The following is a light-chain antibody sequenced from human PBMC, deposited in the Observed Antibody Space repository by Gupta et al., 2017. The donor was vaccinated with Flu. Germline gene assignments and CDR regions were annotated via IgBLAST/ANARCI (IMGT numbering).Light chain of an antibody. V-gene: IGKV1-39*01. CDR1: ERYSDY. CDR2: GAS. CDR3: QQKDTTQVT. Sequence: RATGDCRADERYSDYLKWYKQKPGQAPKLLIYGASTGESGVPYRFSGSGSGTDFTLTISTLQPEDFAVYYCQQKDTTQVTFGRGTKVEIK. J-gene: IGKJ4*01.